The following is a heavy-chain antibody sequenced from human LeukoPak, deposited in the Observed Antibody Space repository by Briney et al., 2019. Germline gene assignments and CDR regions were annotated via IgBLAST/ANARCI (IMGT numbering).Heavy chain of an antibody. J-gene: IGHJ4*02. Sequence: GGSLRLSCAASGFTFSSYAMSWLRQAPGKGLEWVSAISGSGSSTYYADSVKGRFTISRDNSKNTLYLQMNTLRAEDTAVYYCARRIAAAGTCFDYWGQGTLVTVSS. D-gene: IGHD6-13*01. CDR2: ISGSGSST. CDR3: ARRIAAAGTCFDY. V-gene: IGHV3-23*01. CDR1: GFTFSSYA.